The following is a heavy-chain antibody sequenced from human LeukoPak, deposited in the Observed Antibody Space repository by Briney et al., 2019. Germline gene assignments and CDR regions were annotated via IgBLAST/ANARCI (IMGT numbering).Heavy chain of an antibody. CDR3: ARESGGSWQKFIDY. D-gene: IGHD6-13*01. Sequence: GGSLRLSCAASGFTFNSYAMSWVRQAPGKGLEWVSGISGSGGNAYYADSVKGRFTISRDNAKNSLFLQMSSLRAEDTAVYYCARESGGSWQKFIDYWGQGTLVTVSS. J-gene: IGHJ4*02. CDR1: GFTFNSYA. V-gene: IGHV3-23*01. CDR2: ISGSGGNA.